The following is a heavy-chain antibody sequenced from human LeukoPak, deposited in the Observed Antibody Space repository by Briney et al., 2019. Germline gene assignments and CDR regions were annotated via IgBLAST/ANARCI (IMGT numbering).Heavy chain of an antibody. CDR3: ARTTYYEFWSGSPGAFDI. CDR2: IKHRGST. CDR1: GGSFSGYY. Sequence: PSETLSLTCGVYGGSFSGYYWTWIRQPPGKGLEWIGEIKHRGSTNYNPSLKSRVHISVDTSKNAFSLNLESVSAADTAVYYCARTTYYEFWSGSPGAFDIWGQGSRVTVSS. J-gene: IGHJ3*02. D-gene: IGHD3-3*01. V-gene: IGHV4-34*01.